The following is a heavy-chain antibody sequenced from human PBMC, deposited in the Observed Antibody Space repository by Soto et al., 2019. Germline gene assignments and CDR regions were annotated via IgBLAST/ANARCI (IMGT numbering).Heavy chain of an antibody. V-gene: IGHV1-3*01. CDR2: INAGNGNT. CDR3: ARDRRIAAAGTMSWFDP. D-gene: IGHD6-13*01. J-gene: IGHJ5*02. Sequence: ASVKVSCKASGYTFTSYAMHWVRQAPGQRLEWMGWINAGNGNTKYSQKFQGRVTITRDTSASTAYMELSSLRSEDTAVYYCARDRRIAAAGTMSWFDPWGQGTLVTVSS. CDR1: GYTFTSYA.